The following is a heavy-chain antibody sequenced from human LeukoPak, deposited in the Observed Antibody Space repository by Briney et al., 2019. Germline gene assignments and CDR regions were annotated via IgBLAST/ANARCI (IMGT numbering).Heavy chain of an antibody. CDR1: GFTFSSYG. CDR3: AKGQNYYDGSGYYSTDY. Sequence: GGSLRLSCAASGFTFSSYGMHWVRQAPGKGLEWVAVISSDGVNKYSADSVKGRFTISRDNSKNTLYLQMNSLRAEDTAVYYCAKGQNYYDGSGYYSTDYWGQGTPVTVSS. V-gene: IGHV3-30*18. CDR2: ISSDGVNK. J-gene: IGHJ4*02. D-gene: IGHD3-22*01.